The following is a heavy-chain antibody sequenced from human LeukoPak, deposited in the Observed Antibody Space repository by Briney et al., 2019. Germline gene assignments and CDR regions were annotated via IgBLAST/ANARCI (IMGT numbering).Heavy chain of an antibody. D-gene: IGHD2-2*01. CDR2: TYYRSTWYN. V-gene: IGHV6-1*01. CDR3: ARRLTQYDCFDP. CDR1: GDSFSSNSVT. J-gene: IGHJ5*02. Sequence: SQTLSLTCAISGDSFSSNSVTWNWVRQSPSRGLEWLGRTYYRSTWYNDYAVSVRGRITVNPDTSKNQFSLHLNSVTPEDTAVYYCARRLTQYDCFDPWGQGILVTVSS.